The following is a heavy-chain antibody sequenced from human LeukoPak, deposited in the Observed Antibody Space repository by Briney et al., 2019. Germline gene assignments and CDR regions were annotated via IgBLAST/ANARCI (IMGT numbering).Heavy chain of an antibody. CDR1: GYTFTGYY. Sequence: ASVKVSCKASGYTFTGYYMHWVRQAPGQGLEWMGWINPNSGGTNYAQKFQGWVTMTRDTSISTAYMELSRLRSDDTAVYYCARDLEDIVATTHPYYYGMDVWGQGTTVTVSS. CDR3: ARDLEDIVATTHPYYYGMDV. J-gene: IGHJ6*02. D-gene: IGHD5-12*01. V-gene: IGHV1-2*04. CDR2: INPNSGGT.